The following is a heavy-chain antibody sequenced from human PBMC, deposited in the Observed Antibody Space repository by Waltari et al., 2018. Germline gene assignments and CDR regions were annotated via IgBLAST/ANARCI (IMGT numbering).Heavy chain of an antibody. J-gene: IGHJ4*02. D-gene: IGHD3-22*01. CDR1: GFTFSSYA. Sequence: EVQLLESGGGLVQPGGSLRLSCAASGFTFSSYAMSWVRQAPGKGLEWVSAISGSGGSTYYADSVKGRFTIARDNSKNTLYLQMNSLRAEDTAVYYCARITMIVATPQKLDYWGQGTLVTVSS. CDR3: ARITMIVATPQKLDY. V-gene: IGHV3-23*01. CDR2: ISGSGGST.